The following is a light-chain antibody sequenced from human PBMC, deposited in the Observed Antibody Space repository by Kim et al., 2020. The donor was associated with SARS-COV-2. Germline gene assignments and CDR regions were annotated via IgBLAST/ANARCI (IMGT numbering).Light chain of an antibody. CDR2: DVS. Sequence: VGAHYVSWYQHVPGKAPKLIIYDVSGRPSGVSNRFSGSISGNTASLTISGLQAEDEADYYGSSYTASVLFGGGTQLTVL. CDR1: VGAHY. CDR3: SSYTASVL. V-gene: IGLV2-14*03. J-gene: IGLJ3*02.